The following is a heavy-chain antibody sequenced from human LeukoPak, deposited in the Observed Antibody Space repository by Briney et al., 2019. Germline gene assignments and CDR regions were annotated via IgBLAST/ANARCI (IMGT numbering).Heavy chain of an antibody. CDR2: ICSGSSYI. J-gene: IGHJ3*02. D-gene: IGHD4-17*01. Sequence: GGSLRLSCAASGFTFSSYSMNWVRQAPGKGLEWVSSICSGSSYIYFADSVKGRFTISRDNAKNSLYLQLNSLRVEDTAVYYCAKEAAVTTYSAFYIWGQGTMVTVSS. CDR1: GFTFSSYS. CDR3: AKEAAVTTYSAFYI. V-gene: IGHV3-21*01.